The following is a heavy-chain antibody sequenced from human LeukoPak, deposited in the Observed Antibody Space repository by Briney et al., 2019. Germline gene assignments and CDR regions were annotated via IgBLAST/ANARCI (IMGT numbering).Heavy chain of an antibody. CDR3: ARSVLIVDIVATIARKFSRFDY. CDR2: INHSGST. Sequence: PSETLSLTCAVYGGSFSGYYWSWIRQPPGKGLEWIGEINHSGSTNYNPSLKSRVTISVDTSKNQFSLKLSSVTAADTAVYYCARSVLIVDIVATIARKFSRFDYWGQGTLVTVSS. D-gene: IGHD5-12*01. CDR1: GGSFSGYY. V-gene: IGHV4-34*01. J-gene: IGHJ4*02.